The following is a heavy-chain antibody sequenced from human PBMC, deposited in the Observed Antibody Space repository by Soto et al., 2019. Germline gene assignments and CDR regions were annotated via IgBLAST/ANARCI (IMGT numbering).Heavy chain of an antibody. CDR2: IFYSGST. J-gene: IGHJ5*02. CDR1: GGSISTSRSY. V-gene: IGHV4-39*01. Sequence: SETLSLTCNVSGGSISTSRSYWAWIRQPPGKGLEWLANIFYSGSTYYNPSLASRVTVSVDTSKNEFSLKLRSVTAAHTAVYYCARQPTTGDTDLWFDPWGQGTLVTVSS. CDR3: ARQPTTGDTDLWFDP. D-gene: IGHD2-21*01.